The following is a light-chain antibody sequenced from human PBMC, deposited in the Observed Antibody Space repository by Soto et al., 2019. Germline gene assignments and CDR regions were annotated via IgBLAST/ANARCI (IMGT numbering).Light chain of an antibody. Sequence: GDIVTITCRASQDIRHSLGWYQQKPGEAPKRLIYTASSLQSGVPSRVIGSGSGTEFTLTISSLQPEDFATYYCLQHNSYPWTFGQGTKVEIK. J-gene: IGKJ1*01. CDR1: QDIRHS. CDR3: LQHNSYPWT. CDR2: TAS. V-gene: IGKV1-17*01.